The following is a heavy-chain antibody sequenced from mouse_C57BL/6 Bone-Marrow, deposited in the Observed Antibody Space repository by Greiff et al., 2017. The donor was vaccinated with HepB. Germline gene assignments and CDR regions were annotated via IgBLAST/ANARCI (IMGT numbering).Heavy chain of an antibody. CDR2: IDPSDSYT. CDR3: ARRTTVVPRYFDV. V-gene: IGHV1-69*01. D-gene: IGHD1-1*01. Sequence: QVQLQQPGAELVMPGASVKLSCKASGYTFTSYWMHWVKQRPGQGLEWIGEIDPSDSYTNYNQKFKGKSTLTVDKSSSTAYMQLSSLTSEDSAVYYCARRTTVVPRYFDVWGIGTTVTVSS. CDR1: GYTFTSYW. J-gene: IGHJ1*03.